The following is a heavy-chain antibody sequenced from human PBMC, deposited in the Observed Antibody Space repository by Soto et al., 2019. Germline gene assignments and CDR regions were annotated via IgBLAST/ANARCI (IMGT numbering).Heavy chain of an antibody. Sequence: QITLKESGPTLVKPTQTLTLSCTFSGFSLSSSAVGVAWIRQPPGKALEWLALIYWNDDNHYSPSLKSRLTVTKDTSKNQVILTMTNMDPVDTATYYCVHTAGWVHETWGQGTQVTVSS. J-gene: IGHJ5*02. CDR3: VHTAGWVHET. CDR2: IYWNDDN. D-gene: IGHD1-1*01. V-gene: IGHV2-5*01. CDR1: GFSLSSSAVG.